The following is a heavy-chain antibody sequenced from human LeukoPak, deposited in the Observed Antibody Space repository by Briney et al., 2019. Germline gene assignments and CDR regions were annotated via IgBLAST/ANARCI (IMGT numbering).Heavy chain of an antibody. CDR1: GFPFGGYA. CDR3: ARTIAPYANSCLYFYLGLGV. Sequence: PGGSLRLSCTASGFPFGGYAMSWVRQAPGKGLEWVSSISGGSEDTYHADSVKGRFTISRDNSKSALYLQMDSLRADDTAVYCCARTIAPYANSCLYFYLGLGVWGQGTTVT. J-gene: IGHJ6*02. V-gene: IGHV3-23*01. D-gene: IGHD2-15*01. CDR2: ISGGSEDT.